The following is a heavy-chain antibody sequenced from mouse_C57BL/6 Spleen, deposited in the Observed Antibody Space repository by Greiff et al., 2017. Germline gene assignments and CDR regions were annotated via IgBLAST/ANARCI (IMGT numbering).Heavy chain of an antibody. CDR2: IWSGGGT. CDR1: GFSLTSYG. V-gene: IGHV2-2*01. D-gene: IGHD2-4*01. Sequence: VQVVESGPGLVQPSQSLSITCKVSGFSLTSYGVHWVRQSPGKGLEWLGVIWSGGGTDYNAAFISSTSISKDNSKSQVFFKMNSLQADDTARYYCASQIYYDYDFAYWGQGTLVTVSA. J-gene: IGHJ3*01. CDR3: ASQIYYDYDFAY.